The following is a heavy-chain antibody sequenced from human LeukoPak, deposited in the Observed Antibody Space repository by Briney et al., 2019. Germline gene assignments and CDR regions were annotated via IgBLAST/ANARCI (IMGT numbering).Heavy chain of an antibody. D-gene: IGHD3-10*01. J-gene: IGHJ5*02. CDR2: ISYDGSNK. CDR3: PKVRGEIPPHWLPPHPPAS. V-gene: IGHV3-30*18. CDR1: GFTFSSYG. Sequence: GGSLRLSCAASGFTFSSYGMHWVRQAPGKGLEWVAVISYDGSNKYYADSVKGRFTISRDNSKNTLYLKMNTLSAEPPPVYSCPKVRGEIPPHWLPPHPPASWAQGPLVT.